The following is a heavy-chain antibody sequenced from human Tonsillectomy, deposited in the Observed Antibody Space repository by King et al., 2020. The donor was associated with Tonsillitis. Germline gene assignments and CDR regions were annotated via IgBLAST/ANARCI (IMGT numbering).Heavy chain of an antibody. Sequence: QVQLVESGGGVVQPGRSLRLSCAASGFTFSSYAMHWVRQAPGKGLEGVAVISYDGSNKDYADSVKGRFTISRDNSKNTRYLQMKSLRAEDTAVYYCARDQRSYWLNYYYYGMDVWGQGTTVTVSS. D-gene: IGHD1-26*01. CDR1: GFTFSSYA. V-gene: IGHV3-30-3*01. CDR2: ISYDGSNK. CDR3: ARDQRSYWLNYYYYGMDV. J-gene: IGHJ6*02.